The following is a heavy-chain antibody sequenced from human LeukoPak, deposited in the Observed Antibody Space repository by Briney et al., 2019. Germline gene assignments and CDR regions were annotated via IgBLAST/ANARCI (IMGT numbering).Heavy chain of an antibody. D-gene: IGHD1-14*01. Sequence: SETLSLTCTVSGGSISSYYWSWIRQPPGKGLEWIGYIYYSGSTNYNPSLKSRVTISVDTSKNQFSLKLSSVTVADTAVYYCARDRRPDRYFDYWGQGTLVTVSP. CDR1: GGSISSYY. J-gene: IGHJ4*02. V-gene: IGHV4-59*01. CDR3: ARDRRPDRYFDY. CDR2: IYYSGST.